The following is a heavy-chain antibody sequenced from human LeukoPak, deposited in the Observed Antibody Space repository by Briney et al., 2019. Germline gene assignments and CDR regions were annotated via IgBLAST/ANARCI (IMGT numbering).Heavy chain of an antibody. CDR1: GFTFSNAW. CDR2: TKSKTDGGTT. Sequence: GGSLRLSCAASGFTFSNAWMSWVRQAPGKGLEWVGRTKSKTDGGTTDYAAPVKGRFTISRDDSKNTLYLQMNSLKTEDTAVYYCTTFLTSGIVVVPAALEGVDYWGQGTLVTVSS. CDR3: TTFLTSGIVVVPAALEGVDY. V-gene: IGHV3-15*01. D-gene: IGHD2-2*01. J-gene: IGHJ4*02.